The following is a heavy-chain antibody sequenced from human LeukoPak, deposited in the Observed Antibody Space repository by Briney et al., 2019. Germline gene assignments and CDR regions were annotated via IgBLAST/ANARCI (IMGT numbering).Heavy chain of an antibody. J-gene: IGHJ5*02. CDR1: GGTFSSYT. CDR2: INPNSGGT. V-gene: IGHV1-2*02. D-gene: IGHD2-21*01. CDR3: ARESAGYCGGDCYSNWFDP. Sequence: ASVKVSCKASGGTFSSYTISWVRQAPGQGLEWMGWINPNSGGTNYAQKFQGRVTMTRDTSISTAYMELSRLRSDDTAVYYCARESAGYCGGDCYSNWFDPWGQGTLVTVSS.